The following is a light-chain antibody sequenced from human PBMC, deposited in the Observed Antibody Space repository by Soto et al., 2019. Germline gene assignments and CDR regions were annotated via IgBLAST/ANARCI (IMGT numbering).Light chain of an antibody. Sequence: DIQMTQSPSSLSASVGDRVTITCRASQSISSYLNWYQQKPGKAPKLLIYAASSLQRGVPSRFSGSVSVTDFTLTISSLQPEDFATYYCQQSYSTPPDFGQGTRLEIK. V-gene: IGKV1-39*01. CDR1: QSISSY. CDR3: QQSYSTPPD. CDR2: AAS. J-gene: IGKJ5*01.